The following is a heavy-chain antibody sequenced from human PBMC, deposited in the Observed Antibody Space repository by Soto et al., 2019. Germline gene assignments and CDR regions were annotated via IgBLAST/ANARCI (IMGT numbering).Heavy chain of an antibody. D-gene: IGHD3-10*01. V-gene: IGHV4-61*08. CDR3: ATRRPGGPYRGVFDY. Sequence: SQTLSLTWAVSGGSISSGGYCWIRKQQTPGKGPEWIGYVYHSGTTNYHPSLESRVTMSLDTSKNQFSLKLSAVTTADTAVYYCATRRPGGPYRGVFDYWSQGTLGSVSS. CDR2: VYHSGTT. CDR1: GGSISSGGYC. J-gene: IGHJ4*02.